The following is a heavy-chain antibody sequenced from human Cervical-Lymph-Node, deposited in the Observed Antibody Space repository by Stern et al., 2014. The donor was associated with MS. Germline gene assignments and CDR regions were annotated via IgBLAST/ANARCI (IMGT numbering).Heavy chain of an antibody. Sequence: EVQLVESGGGLVKPGGSLRLSCAASGFTFSSYSMNWVRQAPGKGLEWVSSISSSSSYIYYADSVKGRFTISRDNAKNSLYLQMNSLRAEDTAVYYCARRWGRYYYDSSGYPSYYYGMDVWGQGTTVTVSS. CDR3: ARRWGRYYYDSSGYPSYYYGMDV. CDR1: GFTFSSYS. J-gene: IGHJ6*02. V-gene: IGHV3-21*01. D-gene: IGHD3-22*01. CDR2: ISSSSSYI.